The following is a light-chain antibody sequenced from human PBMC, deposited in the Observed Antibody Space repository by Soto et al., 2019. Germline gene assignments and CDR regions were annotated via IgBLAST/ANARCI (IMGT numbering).Light chain of an antibody. CDR3: QQYNNWPRT. V-gene: IGKV3-15*01. CDR1: QSVSSN. CDR2: GAS. J-gene: IGKJ2*01. Sequence: EIVMTQSPATLSVSPGERATVSCRASQSVSSNLAWYQQKPGQAPRLLIHGASTRATGIPARFSGSGSGTEFTLTIGSLQSEDFAVYYGQQYNNWPRTFGQGTKLEIK.